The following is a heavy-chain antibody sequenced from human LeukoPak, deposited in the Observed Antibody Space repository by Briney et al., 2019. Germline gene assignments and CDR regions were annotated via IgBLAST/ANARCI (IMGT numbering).Heavy chain of an antibody. J-gene: IGHJ3*02. Sequence: ASVKVSCKASGYRFTSQYVHWVRQAPGQGLEWMGIINPTGGSTRNAQKFQGRFSMTGDTSTSTVYMELSRPRSEDTAVYYCASFYNTNDALDIWGQGTMVTVSS. D-gene: IGHD1-1*01. CDR1: GYRFTSQY. V-gene: IGHV1-46*01. CDR2: INPTGGST. CDR3: ASFYNTNDALDI.